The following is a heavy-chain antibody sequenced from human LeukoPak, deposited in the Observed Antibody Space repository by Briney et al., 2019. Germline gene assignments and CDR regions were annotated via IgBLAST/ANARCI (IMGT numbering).Heavy chain of an antibody. CDR3: ARERGGEYSSSWYYNWFDP. J-gene: IGHJ5*02. V-gene: IGHV4-38-2*02. Sequence: PPETLSLTCAVSGYSISSGYYWGWIRQPPGKGLEWIGSIYHSGNTYYNPSLKSRVTISVDTSKNQFSLKLSSVTAADTALYYCARERGGEYSSSWYYNWFDPWGQGTLVTVSS. CDR2: IYHSGNT. D-gene: IGHD6-13*01. CDR1: GYSISSGYY.